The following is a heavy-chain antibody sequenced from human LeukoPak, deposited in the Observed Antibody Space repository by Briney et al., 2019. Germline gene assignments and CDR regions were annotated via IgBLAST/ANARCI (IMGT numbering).Heavy chain of an antibody. J-gene: IGHJ4*02. CDR1: GGSMRNYY. CDR2: TYDGGSS. Sequence: SETLSLTCAVSGGSMRNYYWSWIRKPPGKGLEWIGYTYDGGSSSYNTSLRSRVSISIDTSKNQFSLNLSSVTAADTAVYYCARGWASSWYYFDIGGQGTLVTVSS. V-gene: IGHV4-59*01. CDR3: ARGWASSWYYFDI. D-gene: IGHD2-2*01.